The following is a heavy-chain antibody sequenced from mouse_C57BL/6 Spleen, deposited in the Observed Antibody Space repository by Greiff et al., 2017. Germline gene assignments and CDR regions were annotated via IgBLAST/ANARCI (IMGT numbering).Heavy chain of an antibody. V-gene: IGHV8-8*01. CDR1: GFSLSTFGMG. CDR2: IWWDDDK. CDR3: ARIERGYGSSYYWYFDV. Sequence: KQSGPGILQPSQTLSLTCSFSGFSLSTFGMGVGWIRQPSGKGLEWLAHIWWDDDKYYNPALKSRLTITKDTSKNQVFLKIANVDTADTATYYCARIERGYGSSYYWYFDVWGTRTTVTVSS. D-gene: IGHD1-1*01. J-gene: IGHJ1*03.